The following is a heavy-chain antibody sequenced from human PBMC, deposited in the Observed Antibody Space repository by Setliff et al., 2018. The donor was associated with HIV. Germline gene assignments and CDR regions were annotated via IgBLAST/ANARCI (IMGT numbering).Heavy chain of an antibody. CDR3: ARVPYRSAWFSGGHDAFDV. J-gene: IGHJ3*01. CDR2: ISGYNGNT. D-gene: IGHD6-19*01. V-gene: IGHV1-18*01. Sequence: RASVKVSCKASGYTFNRYGISWVRQAPGQGLEWMGWISGYNGNTKYVQNLQGRVTMSTDTSTSTVYMELRSLRSDDTAVYYCARVPYRSAWFSGGHDAFDVWGQGTMVTVSS. CDR1: GYTFNRYG.